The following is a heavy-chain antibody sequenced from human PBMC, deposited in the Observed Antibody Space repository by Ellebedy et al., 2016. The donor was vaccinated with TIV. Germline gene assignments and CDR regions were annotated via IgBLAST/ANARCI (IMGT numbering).Heavy chain of an antibody. CDR1: AFTFGDYA. CDR3: TRGRSEMATTFAY. D-gene: IGHD5-24*01. Sequence: PGGSLRLSCTASAFTFGDYAMSWFRQAPGKGLEWVGFIRSKAYGGTTGYAASVKGRFAISRDDSKRIAYLQMNSLKTEDTAVYYCTRGRSEMATTFAYWGQGTLVTVSS. CDR2: IRSKAYGGTT. V-gene: IGHV3-49*03. J-gene: IGHJ4*02.